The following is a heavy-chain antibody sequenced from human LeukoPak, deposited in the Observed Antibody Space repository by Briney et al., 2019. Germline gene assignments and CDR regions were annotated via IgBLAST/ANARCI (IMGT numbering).Heavy chain of an antibody. CDR1: GFTVTGNY. D-gene: IGHD2-2*01. V-gene: IGHV3-15*01. J-gene: IGHJ4*02. Sequence: GGSLRLSCAASGFTVTGNYMNWVRQSSGKGLEWVGRIKGEPDGGTTEYAAPVRGRFTISKDDSKNTLFLQMDSLTTEDTAVYYCVTDGYCSTTGCYFFYCWGQGTLVTVSS. CDR3: VTDGYCSTTGCYFFYC. CDR2: IKGEPDGGTT.